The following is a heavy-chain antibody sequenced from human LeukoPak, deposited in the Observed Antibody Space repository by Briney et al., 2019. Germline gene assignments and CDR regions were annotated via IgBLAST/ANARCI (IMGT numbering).Heavy chain of an antibody. CDR2: VYYSGST. Sequence: PSETLSLTCTVSVGSVCSSMYYWGWIRQPPGKGLEWIGSVYYSGSTYYNPSLESRVTISVDTPKNQFSLKLNSVTAADTAVYRGAGRLLAAERAYNWFEPWGQGTLVTVSS. D-gene: IGHD3-3*02. CDR1: VGSVCSSMYY. V-gene: IGHV4-39*01. J-gene: IGHJ5*02. CDR3: AGRLLAAERAYNWFEP.